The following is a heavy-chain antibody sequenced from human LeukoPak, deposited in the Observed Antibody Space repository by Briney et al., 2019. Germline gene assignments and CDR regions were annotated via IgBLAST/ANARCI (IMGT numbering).Heavy chain of an antibody. V-gene: IGHV1-69*05. Sequence: SVKVSCKASGGTFSSYAISWVRQAPGQGLEWMGGIIPIFGTANYAQKFQGRVTMTRDMSTSTVYMELSSLRSEDTAVYYCARDMVRGVIIGYYYYYMDVWGKGTTVTVSS. D-gene: IGHD3-10*01. CDR3: ARDMVRGVIIGYYYYYMDV. CDR1: GGTFSSYA. CDR2: IIPIFGTA. J-gene: IGHJ6*03.